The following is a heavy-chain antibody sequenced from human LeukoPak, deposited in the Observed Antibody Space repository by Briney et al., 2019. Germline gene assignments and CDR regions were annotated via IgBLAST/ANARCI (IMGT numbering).Heavy chain of an antibody. V-gene: IGHV1-18*01. Sequence: ASVKVSCTASGGTFSGYGISWVRQAPGQGLEWMGWISAYNGNTNYAQKLQGRVTMTTDTSTSTAYMELRSLRSDDTAVYYCARDYPGYSSSSRLFDYWGQGTLVTVSS. CDR2: ISAYNGNT. CDR3: ARDYPGYSSSSRLFDY. CDR1: GGTFSGYG. J-gene: IGHJ4*02. D-gene: IGHD6-6*01.